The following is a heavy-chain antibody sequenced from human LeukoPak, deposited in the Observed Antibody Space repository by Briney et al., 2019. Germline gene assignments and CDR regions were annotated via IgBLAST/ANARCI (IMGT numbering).Heavy chain of an antibody. Sequence: PGGSLRLSCAASGFTFSSYAMSWVRQAPGKGLEWVSAISGSGGSTYYADSVKGRFTISRDNSKNTLYLQMNSLRAEDTAVYYCANCHVGPRFNYYYYMDVWGKGTTVTVSS. CDR3: ANCHVGPRFNYYYYMDV. V-gene: IGHV3-23*01. D-gene: IGHD3-3*01. J-gene: IGHJ6*03. CDR1: GFTFSSYA. CDR2: ISGSGGST.